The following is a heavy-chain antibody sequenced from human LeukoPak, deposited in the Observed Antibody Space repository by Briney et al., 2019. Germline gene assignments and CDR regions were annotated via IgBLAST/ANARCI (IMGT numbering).Heavy chain of an antibody. CDR1: GGSISSYY. D-gene: IGHD4-23*01. J-gene: IGHJ6*02. V-gene: IGHV4-59*01. CDR2: IYYSGST. CDR3: ARGGGGGNFYYYYYGMDV. Sequence: PSETLSPTCTVSGGSISSYYWSWIRQPPGKGLEWIGYIYYSGSTNYNPSLKSRVTISVDTSKNQFSLKLSSVTAADTAVYYCARGGGGGNFYYYYYGMDVWGQGTTVTVSS.